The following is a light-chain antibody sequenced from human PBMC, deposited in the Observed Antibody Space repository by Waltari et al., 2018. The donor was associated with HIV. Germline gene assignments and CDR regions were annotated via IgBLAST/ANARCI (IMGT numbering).Light chain of an antibody. J-gene: IGKJ4*01. CDR1: QSVLYTSKTKNY. CDR3: QQYYSTPFT. CDR2: GSS. V-gene: IGKV4-1*01. Sequence: DIVMTQSPGSLAVSLGERATINCKSSQSVLYTSKTKNYVSWYQQKAAQPANVLRSGSSTRDSGVPDRFSGSGSGTDVTLTIDRLQPEDVAVYFCQQYYSTPFTFGGGTRVEIK.